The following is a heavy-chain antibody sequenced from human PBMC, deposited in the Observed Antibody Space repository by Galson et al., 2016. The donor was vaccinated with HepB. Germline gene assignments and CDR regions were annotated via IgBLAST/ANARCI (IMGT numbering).Heavy chain of an antibody. CDR3: VRRVGDWSYFGNYFFDF. D-gene: IGHD1-26*01. Sequence: ETLSLTCAVSGASIIDQLWWSWVRQTPGKGLEWIGDIYHSGTTAYNSSLASRLTMSVDTAKNQFSLKLTSVTSADTAVYYCVRRVGDWSYFGNYFFDFWGQGTLVTVSS. J-gene: IGHJ4*02. CDR1: GASIIDQLW. CDR2: IYHSGTT. V-gene: IGHV4-4*02.